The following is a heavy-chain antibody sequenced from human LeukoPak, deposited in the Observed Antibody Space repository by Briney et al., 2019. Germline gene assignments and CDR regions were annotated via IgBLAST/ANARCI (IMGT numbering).Heavy chain of an antibody. Sequence: GGSLRLSCSASGFTFSSYAMHWVRQAPGKGLEYVSAISSNGGSTYYADSVKGRFTISRDNSKNTLYLQMSSLRAEDTAVYYCLKSTEVNYGSGTFDYWGQGTLVTVSS. CDR2: ISSNGGST. D-gene: IGHD3-10*01. CDR3: LKSTEVNYGSGTFDY. J-gene: IGHJ4*02. CDR1: GFTFSSYA. V-gene: IGHV3-64D*06.